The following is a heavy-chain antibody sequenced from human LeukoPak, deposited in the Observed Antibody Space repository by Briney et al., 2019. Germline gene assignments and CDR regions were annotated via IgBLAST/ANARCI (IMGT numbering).Heavy chain of an antibody. Sequence: PSETLSLTCTVSGGSVSRYYWNWIRQSPGKGLEWIGYIYNSGSTKYNPSLNSRVTILLDTSKNQLSLRLSSVTAADTAVYYCARFTPYTHDAFDIWGQGTMVTVSS. CDR1: GGSVSRYY. V-gene: IGHV4-59*08. CDR3: ARFTPYTHDAFDI. J-gene: IGHJ3*02. D-gene: IGHD2-15*01. CDR2: IYNSGST.